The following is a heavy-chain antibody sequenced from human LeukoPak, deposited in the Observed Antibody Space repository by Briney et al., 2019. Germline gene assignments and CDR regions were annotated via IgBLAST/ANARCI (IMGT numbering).Heavy chain of an antibody. D-gene: IGHD3-22*01. CDR2: IRSSSSYI. J-gene: IGHJ4*02. CDR1: GFTFSSYS. V-gene: IGHV3-21*04. CDR3: VRYYYDSSGYSSPFDY. Sequence: GGPLRLSCAASGFTFSSYSMNWVRQAPGKGLEWVSSIRSSSSYIYYADSVKGRFTISRDNAKNTLYLQMNSLRAEDTAVYYSVRYYYDSSGYSSPFDYWGQGTLVTVSS.